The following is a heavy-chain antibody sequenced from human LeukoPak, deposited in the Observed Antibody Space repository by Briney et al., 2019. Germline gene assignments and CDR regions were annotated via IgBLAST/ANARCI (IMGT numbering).Heavy chain of an antibody. CDR3: AKDATAVPGTVYMDV. D-gene: IGHD6-13*01. V-gene: IGHV3-7*01. J-gene: IGHJ6*03. Sequence: GGSLRLSCAASGFTFNSYWMSWVRQAPGKGLEWVANIKQDGSEKYYVDSVKGRFTISRDNAKNSVYLQMTSLRAEDTALYYCAKDATAVPGTVYMDVWGKGTTVTISS. CDR2: IKQDGSEK. CDR1: GFTFNSYW.